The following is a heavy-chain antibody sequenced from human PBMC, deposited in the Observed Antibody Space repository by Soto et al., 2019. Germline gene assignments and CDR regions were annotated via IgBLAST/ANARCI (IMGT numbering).Heavy chain of an antibody. CDR3: ARFKGFSGSSEGHYYYYMDV. CDR1: GGSISSYY. J-gene: IGHJ6*03. Sequence: SETLSLTCTVSGGSISSYYWSWIRQPPGKGLEWIGYIYYSGSTNYNPSLKSRVTISVDTSKNQFSLKLSSVTAADTAVYYCARFKGFSGSSEGHYYYYMDVWGKGTTVTVSS. V-gene: IGHV4-59*01. CDR2: IYYSGST. D-gene: IGHD3-10*01.